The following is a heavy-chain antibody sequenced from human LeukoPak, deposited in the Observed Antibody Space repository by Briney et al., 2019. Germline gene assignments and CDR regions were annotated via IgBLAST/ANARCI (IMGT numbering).Heavy chain of an antibody. V-gene: IGHV3-30*18. J-gene: IGHJ1*01. CDR2: ISYDGSNK. CDR1: GFTFSSYG. Sequence: PGTSLRLSCAASGFTFSSYGMHWVRQAPGKGLEWVAVISYDGSNKYYADSVKGRFTISRDNSKNTLYLQMNSLRAEDTAVYYCAKVDSSAEYFQHWGQGTLVTVSS. CDR3: AKVDSSAEYFQH. D-gene: IGHD3-22*01.